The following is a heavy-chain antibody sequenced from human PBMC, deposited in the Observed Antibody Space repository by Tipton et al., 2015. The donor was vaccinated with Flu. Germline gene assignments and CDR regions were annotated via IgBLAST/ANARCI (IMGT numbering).Heavy chain of an antibody. CDR1: GFTFSSYE. J-gene: IGHJ4*02. D-gene: IGHD3-10*01. CDR2: INYDGSTI. V-gene: IGHV3-7*01. CDR3: VRKGFGDY. Sequence: SLRLSCAASGFTFSSYEMNWVRQAPGKGLEWVANINYDGSTIYYVDSVKGRFTISRDNAKNSVFLQMNNLRAEDTAVYYCVRKGFGDYWGQGILVTVSS.